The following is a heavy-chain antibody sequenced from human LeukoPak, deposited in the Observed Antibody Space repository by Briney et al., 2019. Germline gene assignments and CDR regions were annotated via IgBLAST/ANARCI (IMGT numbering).Heavy chain of an antibody. CDR3: ARVPLGDYYDSSDAGY. CDR1: GYTFTSYY. J-gene: IGHJ4*02. V-gene: IGHV1-46*01. Sequence: ASVKVSCKASGYTFTSYYMHWVRQAPGQGLEWMGIINPSGGSTSYAQKFQGRVTMTRDTSTSTVYMELSSLRSEDTAVYYCARVPLGDYYDSSDAGYWGQGTLVTVPS. CDR2: INPSGGST. D-gene: IGHD3-22*01.